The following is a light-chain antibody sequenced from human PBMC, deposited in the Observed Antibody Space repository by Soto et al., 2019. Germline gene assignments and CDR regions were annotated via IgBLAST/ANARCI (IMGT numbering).Light chain of an antibody. V-gene: IGLV2-14*01. CDR1: SSDVGGYNY. CDR2: DVS. J-gene: IGLJ1*01. Sequence: QSVLAQPASVSGSPGQSIAISCTGTSSDVGGYNYVSWYQQHPGKAPKLMIYDVSNRPSGVSNRFFGSKSGNTASLTISGLQAEDEADYYCSSYTSSRTYVFGTGTKVTVL. CDR3: SSYTSSRTYV.